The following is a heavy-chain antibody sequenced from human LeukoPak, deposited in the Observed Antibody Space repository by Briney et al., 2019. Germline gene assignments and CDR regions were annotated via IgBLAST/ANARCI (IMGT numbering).Heavy chain of an antibody. CDR1: GFIVSSNY. J-gene: IGHJ4*02. V-gene: IGHV3-53*01. D-gene: IGHD6-19*01. CDR3: ARGGSGWYEVVH. CDR2: IYSGGTA. Sequence: QPGGSLRLSCAASGFIVSSNYMRWVRQAPGEGLEWVSVIYSGGTAYYADSVKGRFTISRDNSKNTLYLQMNSLRVEDTAVYYCARGGSGWYEVVHWGQGTLVTVSS.